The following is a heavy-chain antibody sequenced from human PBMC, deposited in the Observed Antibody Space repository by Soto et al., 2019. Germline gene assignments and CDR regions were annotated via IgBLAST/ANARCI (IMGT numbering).Heavy chain of an antibody. CDR1: GYTFTGYY. CDR2: INPNSGGT. Sequence: ASVKVSCKAAGYTFTGYYMHWVRQAPGQRLEWMGWINPNSGGTNYAQKFQDWGTMTKDTSIRTAYMELSRLRSDDTAVYYCARVFHGSSWYGTEGDNWFDPWGQGTLVTVSS. V-gene: IGHV1-2*04. CDR3: ARVFHGSSWYGTEGDNWFDP. J-gene: IGHJ5*02. D-gene: IGHD6-13*01.